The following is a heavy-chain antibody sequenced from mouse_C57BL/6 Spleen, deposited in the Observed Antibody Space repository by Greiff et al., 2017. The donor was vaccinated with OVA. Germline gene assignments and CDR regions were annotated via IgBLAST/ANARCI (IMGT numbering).Heavy chain of an antibody. CDR1: GYSITSGYY. V-gene: IGHV3-6*01. CDR3: AREITTVVASPWYFDV. D-gene: IGHD1-1*01. CDR2: ISYDGSN. J-gene: IGHJ1*03. Sequence: EVKLMESGPGLVKPSQSLSLTCSVTGYSITSGYYWNWIRQFPGNKLEWMGYISYDGSNNYNPSLKNRISITRDTSKNQFFLKLNSVTTEDTATYYCAREITTVVASPWYFDVWGTGTTVTVSS.